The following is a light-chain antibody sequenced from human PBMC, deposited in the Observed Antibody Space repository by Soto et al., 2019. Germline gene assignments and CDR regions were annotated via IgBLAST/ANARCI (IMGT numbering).Light chain of an antibody. CDR3: SSYTSSSTRV. Sequence: QSALTQPASVSGSPGQSITISCTGTSSDAGGYNYVSWYQQHPGKAPKLIIYEVSNRPSGVSNRFSGSKSGNTASLTISGLQAEDEADYYCSSYTSSSTRVFGGGTKLTVL. V-gene: IGLV2-14*01. J-gene: IGLJ2*01. CDR2: EVS. CDR1: SSDAGGYNY.